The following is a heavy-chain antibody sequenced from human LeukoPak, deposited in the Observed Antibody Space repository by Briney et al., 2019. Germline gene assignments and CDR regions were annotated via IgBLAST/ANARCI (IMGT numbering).Heavy chain of an antibody. CDR1: GFSITNYI. J-gene: IGHJ3*01. CDR3: ARDQNDYNSRNRMSAFHV. D-gene: IGHD4-11*01. Sequence: KTGGSLRLSCAASGFSITNYILHWVRQAPGKGLEWVSSISSTSGYIYYADSVKDRFTISRDNADNSLSLKLDSLRVEDTAIYYCARDQNDYNSRNRMSAFHVWGQGTVVTVSS. CDR2: ISSTSGYI. V-gene: IGHV3-21*01.